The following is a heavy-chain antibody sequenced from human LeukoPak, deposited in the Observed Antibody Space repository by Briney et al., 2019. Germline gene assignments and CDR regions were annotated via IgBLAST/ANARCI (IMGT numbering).Heavy chain of an antibody. CDR3: ARGRYSSLGIDY. Sequence: SETLSLTCAVYGGSFSGYYWSWIRQPPGKGLEWIGEINHSGSTNYNPSLKRRVTISVDTSKNQFSLKLSSVTAADTAVYYCARGRYSSLGIDYWGQGTLVTVSS. J-gene: IGHJ4*02. CDR2: INHSGST. CDR1: GGSFSGYY. V-gene: IGHV4-34*01. D-gene: IGHD6-13*01.